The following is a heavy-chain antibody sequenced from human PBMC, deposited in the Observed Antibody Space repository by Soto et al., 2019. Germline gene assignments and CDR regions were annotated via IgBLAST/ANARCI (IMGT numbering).Heavy chain of an antibody. CDR1: GGSISSSSYY. CDR2: IYYSGST. D-gene: IGHD6-13*01. Sequence: SETLSLTCTVSGGSISSSSYYWGWLRQPPGKGLEWIGSIYYSGSTYYNPSLKSRVTISVDTSKNQFSLKLSSVTAADTAVYYCARAAAEGYYYYYYMDVWGKGTTVTVSS. CDR3: ARAAAEGYYYYYYMDV. V-gene: IGHV4-39*07. J-gene: IGHJ6*03.